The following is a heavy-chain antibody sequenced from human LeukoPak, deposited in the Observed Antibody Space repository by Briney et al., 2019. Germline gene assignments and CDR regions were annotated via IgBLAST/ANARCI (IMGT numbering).Heavy chain of an antibody. D-gene: IGHD2-15*01. CDR1: GFIFSQYS. Sequence: GGSLRLSCAASGFIFSQYSMSWVRQAPGKGLEWVSVIYSGGNIYYIDSVKGRFTISRDTSKNTLYLQMNSLRVEDTAVYFCASRHCSGGGCYFAGADPFDYWGQGTLVTVSS. V-gene: IGHV3-53*01. CDR3: ASRHCSGGGCYFAGADPFDY. CDR2: IYSGGNI. J-gene: IGHJ4*02.